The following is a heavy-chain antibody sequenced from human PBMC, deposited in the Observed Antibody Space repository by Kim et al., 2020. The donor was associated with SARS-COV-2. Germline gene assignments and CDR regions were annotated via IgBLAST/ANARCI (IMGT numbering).Heavy chain of an antibody. CDR1: GFTFSSYW. V-gene: IGHV3-74*01. CDR3: ARDGPNYDILTGYFTPRNYGMDV. D-gene: IGHD3-9*01. J-gene: IGHJ6*02. CDR2: INSDGSST. Sequence: GGSLRLSCAASGFTFSSYWMHWVRQAPGKGLVWVSRINSDGSSTSYADSVKGRFTISRDNAKNTLYLQMNSLRAEDTAVYYCARDGPNYDILTGYFTPRNYGMDVWGQGTTVTVSS.